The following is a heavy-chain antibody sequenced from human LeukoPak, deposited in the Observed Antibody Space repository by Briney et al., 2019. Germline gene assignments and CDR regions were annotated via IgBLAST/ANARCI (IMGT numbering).Heavy chain of an antibody. V-gene: IGHV7-4-1*02. D-gene: IGHD3-22*01. CDR3: ARMYYYDSSGYYYLGNAFDI. CDR2: INTNTGNP. CDR1: GYTFTGYY. J-gene: IGHJ3*02. Sequence: ASVKVSCKASGYTFTGYYMHWVRQAPGQGLEWMGWINTNTGNPTYAQGFTGRFVFSLDTSVSTAYLQISSLKVEDTAVYYCARMYYYDSSGYYYLGNAFDIWGQGTMVTVSS.